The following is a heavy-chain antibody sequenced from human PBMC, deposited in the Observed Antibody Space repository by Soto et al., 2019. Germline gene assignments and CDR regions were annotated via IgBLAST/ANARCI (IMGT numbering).Heavy chain of an antibody. J-gene: IGHJ3*02. V-gene: IGHV3-49*03. CDR1: GFTFGDYV. Sequence: GGSLRLSCTASGFTFGDYVMSWFRQAPGKGLEWVGFIRTKAYGGTTEYAAFVKGRFTISRDDSKYIAYLQMNSLKIEDTAVYYCTRGLRGVFGAFDIWGQGTMVTVSS. D-gene: IGHD6-13*01. CDR2: IRTKAYGGTT. CDR3: TRGLRGVFGAFDI.